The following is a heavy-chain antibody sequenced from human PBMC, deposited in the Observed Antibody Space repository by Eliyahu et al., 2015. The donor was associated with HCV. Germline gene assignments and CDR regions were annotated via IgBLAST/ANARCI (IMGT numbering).Heavy chain of an antibody. V-gene: IGHV4-39*01. CDR2: MYXSGTT. Sequence: QLQLRESGPGLVRPSETLSLTXXVSGASIRGSYYXGWIRQPPGKGLQXIGSMYXSGTTXKSPSLKSRVTIAVDTSQNQVSLRLNSVTAADTAVYYCARHGNLGLTFFANWGKGTVVVVSS. J-gene: IGHJ4*02. CDR1: GASIRGSYY. CDR3: ARHGNLGLTFFAN. D-gene: IGHD3-16*01.